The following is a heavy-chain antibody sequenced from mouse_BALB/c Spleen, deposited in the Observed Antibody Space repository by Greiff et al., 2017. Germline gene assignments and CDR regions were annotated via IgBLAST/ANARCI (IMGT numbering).Heavy chain of an antibody. CDR1: GFAFSSYD. V-gene: IGHV5-12-1*01. D-gene: IGHD1-2*01. J-gene: IGHJ4*01. CDR2: ISSGGGST. Sequence: DVKLVESGGGLVKPGGSLKLSCAASGFAFSSYDMSWVRQTPEKRLEWVAYISSGGGSTYYPDTVKGRFTISRDNAKNTLYLQMSSLKSEDTAMYYCARVTTATGAMDYWGQGTSVTVSS. CDR3: ARVTTATGAMDY.